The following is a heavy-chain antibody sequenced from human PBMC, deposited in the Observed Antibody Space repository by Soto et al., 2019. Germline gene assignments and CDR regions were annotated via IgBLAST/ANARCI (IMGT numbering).Heavy chain of an antibody. CDR1: GFTFRSFT. D-gene: IGHD5-18*01. J-gene: IGHJ5*02. CDR3: ARDAARYISARGWFDP. Sequence: EVQLVESGGGLVKPGGSLRLSCAASGFTFRSFTMNWVRQAPGKGLEWVSTISSNSAYIYYTDALRGRFTISRDNAKNSLHLPMNSLRAEATDVYYCARDAARYISARGWFDPWGPGTLVTVSS. V-gene: IGHV3-21*02. CDR2: ISSNSAYI.